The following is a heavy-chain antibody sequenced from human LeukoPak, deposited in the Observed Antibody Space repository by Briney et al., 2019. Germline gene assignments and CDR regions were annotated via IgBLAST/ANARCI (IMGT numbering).Heavy chain of an antibody. D-gene: IGHD2-15*01. CDR3: ARVYCSGGSCYDY. Sequence: SVKVSCKASGGTFSSYAISWVRQAPGQGLEWMGGIIPIFGTANYAQKFQGRVTITADEFTSTAYMELSSLRSEDTAVYYCARVYCSGGSCYDYWGQGTLVTVSS. CDR2: IIPIFGTA. V-gene: IGHV1-69*01. J-gene: IGHJ4*02. CDR1: GGTFSSYA.